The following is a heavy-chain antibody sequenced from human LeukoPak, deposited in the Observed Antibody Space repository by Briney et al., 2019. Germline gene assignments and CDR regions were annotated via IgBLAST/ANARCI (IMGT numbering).Heavy chain of an antibody. V-gene: IGHV3-53*05. Sequence: PGGSLRLSCAASGFTVSSNFMSWVRQAPGKGLECVSVIHRGGSTYYADSVKGRFTISRDNSKNSLYLQMNSLRTEDTALYYCAKDDPYIAVAGLDYWGQGTLVTVSS. CDR3: AKDDPYIAVAGLDY. J-gene: IGHJ4*02. D-gene: IGHD6-19*01. CDR1: GFTVSSNF. CDR2: IHRGGST.